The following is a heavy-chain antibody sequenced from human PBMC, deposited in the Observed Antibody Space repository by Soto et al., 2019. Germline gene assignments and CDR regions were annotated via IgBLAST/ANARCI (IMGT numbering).Heavy chain of an antibody. D-gene: IGHD1-26*01. Sequence: GGSLRLSCAASGFTFSSYAMSWVRQVPGKGLEWVSAISGSGGSTYYADSVKGRFTISRDNSKNTLYLQMNSLRAEDTAVYYCATGTGATTYNFDYWGQGTLVTVS. CDR1: GFTFSSYA. CDR3: ATGTGATTYNFDY. CDR2: ISGSGGST. V-gene: IGHV3-23*01. J-gene: IGHJ4*02.